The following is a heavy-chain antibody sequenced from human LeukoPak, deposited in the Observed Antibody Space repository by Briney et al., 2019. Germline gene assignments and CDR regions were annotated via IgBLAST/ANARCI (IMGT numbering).Heavy chain of an antibody. Sequence: GRSLRLSCAASGFTFSSYGMHWVRQAPGKGLEWVAVISYDGSNKYYADSVKGRFTISRDNSKNTLYLQMNSLRAEDTAVYYCAKDDGLYSSSLPRAFDIWGQGTMVTVSS. CDR2: ISYDGSNK. D-gene: IGHD6-6*01. CDR1: GFTFSSYG. CDR3: AKDDGLYSSSLPRAFDI. V-gene: IGHV3-30*18. J-gene: IGHJ3*02.